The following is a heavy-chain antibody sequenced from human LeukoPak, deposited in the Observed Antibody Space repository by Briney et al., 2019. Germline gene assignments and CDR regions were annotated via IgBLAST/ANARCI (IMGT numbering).Heavy chain of an antibody. J-gene: IGHJ4*02. CDR3: ARGLGGYEFDY. CDR1: GGSFSGYY. V-gene: IGHV4-34*01. D-gene: IGHD5-12*01. Sequence: SEILSLTCAVYGGSFSGYYWSWIRQPPGKGLEWIGEINHSGSTNYNPSLKSRVTISVDTSKNQFSLKLSSVTAADTAVYYCARGLGGYEFDYWGQGTLVTVSS. CDR2: INHSGST.